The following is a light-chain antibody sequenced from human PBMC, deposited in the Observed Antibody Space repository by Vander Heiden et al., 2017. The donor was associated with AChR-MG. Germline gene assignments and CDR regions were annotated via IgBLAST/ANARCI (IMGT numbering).Light chain of an antibody. J-gene: IGLJ1*01. CDR3: CSYAGSSTYV. Sequence: QSALTQPASVSGSPGQSLTISCTGTSSDVGSYNLVSWYQQYPGKAPKLMIYEVSKRPSGVSNRFSGSKSGNTASLTISGLQAEDEADYFCCSYAGSSTYVFGTGTKVTVL. CDR2: EVS. V-gene: IGLV2-23*02. CDR1: SSDVGSYNL.